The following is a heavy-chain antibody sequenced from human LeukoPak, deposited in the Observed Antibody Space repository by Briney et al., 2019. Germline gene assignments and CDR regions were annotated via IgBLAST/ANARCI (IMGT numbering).Heavy chain of an antibody. V-gene: IGHV3-23*01. J-gene: IGHJ5*02. CDR3: ARDLGCSSTSCGP. CDR2: ISGSGDNT. Sequence: GGSLRLSCAASGFTFSSFAMSWVRQAPGKGLEWVSGISGSGDNTYYADSVKGRFTISRDNAKNSLYLQMNSLRAEDTAVYYCARDLGCSSTSCGPWGQGTLVTVSS. CDR1: GFTFSSFA. D-gene: IGHD2-2*01.